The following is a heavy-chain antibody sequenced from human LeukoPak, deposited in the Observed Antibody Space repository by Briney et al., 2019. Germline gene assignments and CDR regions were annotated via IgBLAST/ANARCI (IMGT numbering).Heavy chain of an antibody. V-gene: IGHV3-48*01. D-gene: IGHD3/OR15-3a*01. CDR2: ISSSSSTI. CDR1: GFTFSSYS. J-gene: IGHJ4*02. Sequence: PGGSLRLSCAASGFTFSSYSMSWVRQAPGKGLEWVSYISSSSSTIYYADSVKGRFTISRDNAKNSLYLQMNSLRAEDTAVYYCARGGSSKTAWTYHFDYWGQGTLVTVSP. CDR3: ARGGSSKTAWTYHFDY.